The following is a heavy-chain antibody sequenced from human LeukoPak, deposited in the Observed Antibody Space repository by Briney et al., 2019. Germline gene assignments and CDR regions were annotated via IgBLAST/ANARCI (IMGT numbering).Heavy chain of an antibody. CDR3: AKDRGYDFWSGYQDY. V-gene: IGHV3-23*01. CDR2: ISGSGGST. J-gene: IGHJ4*02. D-gene: IGHD3-3*01. Sequence: GGSLRLSCAASGFTFSSYAMSWVRQAPGKGLEWVSAISGSGGSTYYADSVKGRFTISRDNSKNTLYLQMNSLRAEDTAVYYCAKDRGYDFWSGYQDYWGQGTLVTVSS. CDR1: GFTFSSYA.